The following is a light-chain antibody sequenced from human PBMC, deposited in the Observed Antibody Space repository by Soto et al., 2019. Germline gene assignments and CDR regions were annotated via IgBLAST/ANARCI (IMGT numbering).Light chain of an antibody. Sequence: EIVMTQSPVTLSVSPGERATLSCRASQSVSSNLAWYQQEPGQAPRLLMYDASNGATGIPARFSASGSGTDFTLIISSLEPEDFAIYYCQQRGKWPNTFGQGTRLEIK. CDR2: DAS. V-gene: IGKV3-11*01. CDR1: QSVSSN. CDR3: QQRGKWPNT. J-gene: IGKJ5*01.